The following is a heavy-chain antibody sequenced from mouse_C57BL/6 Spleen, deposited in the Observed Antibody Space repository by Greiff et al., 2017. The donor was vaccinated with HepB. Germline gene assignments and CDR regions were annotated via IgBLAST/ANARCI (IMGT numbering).Heavy chain of an antibody. CDR2: IDPENGDT. Sequence: VHVKQSGAELVRPGASVKLSCTASGFNIKDDYMHWVKQRPEQGLEWIGWIDPENGDTEYASKFQGKATITADTSSNTAYLQLSSLTSEDTAVYYCTTSPQYYFDYWGQGTTLTVSS. V-gene: IGHV14-4*01. CDR1: GFNIKDDY. CDR3: TTSPQYYFDY. J-gene: IGHJ2*01. D-gene: IGHD3-2*02.